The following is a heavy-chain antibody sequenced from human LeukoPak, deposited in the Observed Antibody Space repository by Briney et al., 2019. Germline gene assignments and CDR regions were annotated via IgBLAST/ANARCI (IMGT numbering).Heavy chain of an antibody. D-gene: IGHD3-3*01. V-gene: IGHV1-8*01. J-gene: IGHJ6*03. Sequence: ASVKVSCKASGYTFTSYDINWVRQATGQGLEWMGWMNPNSGNTGYAQKFQGRVTMTRNTSISTAYMELSSLRPEDTAVYYCARATGGTIFGVVIGHYYYYMDVWGKGTTVTVSS. CDR3: ARATGGTIFGVVIGHYYYYMDV. CDR2: MNPNSGNT. CDR1: GYTFTSYD.